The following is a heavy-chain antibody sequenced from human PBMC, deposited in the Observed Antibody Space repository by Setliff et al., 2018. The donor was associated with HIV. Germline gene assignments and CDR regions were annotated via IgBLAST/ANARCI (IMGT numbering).Heavy chain of an antibody. V-gene: IGHV3-74*01. CDR2: IDTDGSRT. J-gene: IGHJ4*02. CDR3: ARDLTYYNILTGYGPTYSDY. Sequence: PGGSLRLSCAAAGFDFSNYWIHWVRQVAGKGLVWVSRIDTDGSRTAFADSVKGRFTISRDNTKNTVYLQMNGLTADDTGVYYCARDLTYYNILTGYGPTYSDYWGQGTLVTVSS. CDR1: GFDFSNYW. D-gene: IGHD3-9*01.